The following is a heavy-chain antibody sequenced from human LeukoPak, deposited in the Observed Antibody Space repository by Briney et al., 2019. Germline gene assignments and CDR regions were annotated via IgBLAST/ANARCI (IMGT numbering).Heavy chain of an antibody. D-gene: IGHD2-15*01. V-gene: IGHV4-39*07. CDR2: IYYSGST. CDR1: GASISSRSYY. Sequence: SETLSLTCSVSGASISSRSYYWGWIRQPPGKGLEWIGSIYYSGSTYYNPFLKRRLTMSVDTSKNQFSLKLASVTAAYTAVYYCARERGSPPHFDPWGRGTLVTVSS. J-gene: IGHJ5*02. CDR3: ARERGSPPHFDP.